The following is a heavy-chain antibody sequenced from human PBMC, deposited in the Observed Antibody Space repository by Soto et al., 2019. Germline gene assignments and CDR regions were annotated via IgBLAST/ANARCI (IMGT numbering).Heavy chain of an antibody. J-gene: IGHJ4*02. Sequence: QVQLVQSGPEVKNPGASVRVSCVASGYAFTSYGVNWVRQAPGQGLEWMGWIAPHSGRTTYLPKFQGRVTMTADVSTNTAYIGLRSLTSDDTGTYFCARAATGSYHSAYWGQGTVVTVSS. V-gene: IGHV1-18*04. CDR3: ARAATGSYHSAY. CDR1: GYAFTSYG. D-gene: IGHD3-10*01. CDR2: IAPHSGRT.